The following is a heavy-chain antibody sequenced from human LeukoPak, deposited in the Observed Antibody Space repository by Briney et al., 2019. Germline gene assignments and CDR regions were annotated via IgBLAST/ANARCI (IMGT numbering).Heavy chain of an antibody. J-gene: IGHJ5*02. V-gene: IGHV3-23*01. D-gene: IGHD3-10*01. CDR1: GFTFSSYS. CDR2: ISGSGGST. CDR3: AKELGSAPWFDP. Sequence: PGGSLRLSCAASGFTFSSYSMSWVRQAPGKGLEWVSAISGSGGSTYYADSGKGRFTISRDNSKNTLYLQMNSLRAEDTAVYYCAKELGSAPWFDPWGQGTLVTVSS.